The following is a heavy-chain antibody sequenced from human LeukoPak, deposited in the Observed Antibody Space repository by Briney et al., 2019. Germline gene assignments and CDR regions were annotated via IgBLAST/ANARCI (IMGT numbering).Heavy chain of an antibody. J-gene: IGHJ4*02. CDR1: GGSFSGYY. CDR2: INHSAST. CDR3: ARDDDYSNLIDY. Sequence: PSETLSLTCAVYGGSFSGYYWSWIRQPPGKGLEWIGEINHSASTNYNPSLKSRVTISVDTSKNQFSLKLSSVTAADTAVYYCARDDDYSNLIDYWGQGTLVTVSS. D-gene: IGHD4-11*01. V-gene: IGHV4-34*01.